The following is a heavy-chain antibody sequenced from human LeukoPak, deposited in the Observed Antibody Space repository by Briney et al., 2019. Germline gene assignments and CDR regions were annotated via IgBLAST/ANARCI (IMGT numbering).Heavy chain of an antibody. J-gene: IGHJ4*02. CDR3: ARRGYSSGWYDY. Sequence: TTSETLSLTCTVSGGSISSTNSYWGWFRQPPGKGLEWIGSIYYTGTTNYNPSLKSRVTISVDTSKNQLSLKLTSVTAADTAVYYCARRGYSSGWYDYWGQGTLVTVSS. D-gene: IGHD6-19*01. CDR2: IYYTGTT. CDR1: GGSISSTNSY. V-gene: IGHV4-39*01.